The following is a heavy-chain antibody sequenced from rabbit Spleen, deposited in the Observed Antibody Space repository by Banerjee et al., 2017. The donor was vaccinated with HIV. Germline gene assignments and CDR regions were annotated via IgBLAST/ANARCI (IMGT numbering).Heavy chain of an antibody. CDR3: VRDTWHFKL. CDR1: GFSFSSKFY. V-gene: IGHV1S40*01. Sequence: QSLEESGGDLVKPGASLTLTCTASGFSFSSKFYMCWVRQAPGKGLEWIGYIDPVFGSAYYASWVNGRFTISSHNAQNTLYLQLNSLTVADTATYFCVRDTWHFKLWGPGTLVTVS. D-gene: IGHD3-1*01. CDR2: IDPVFGSA. J-gene: IGHJ4*01.